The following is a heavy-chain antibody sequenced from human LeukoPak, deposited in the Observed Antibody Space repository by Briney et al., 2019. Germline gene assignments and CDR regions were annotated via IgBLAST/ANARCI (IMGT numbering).Heavy chain of an antibody. J-gene: IGHJ4*02. CDR1: GGSFSGYY. D-gene: IGHD5-18*01. CDR2: INHSGST. CDR3: ARGDTAMVTDFDY. V-gene: IGHV4-34*01. Sequence: PSETLSLTCAVYGGSFSGYYWGWIRQPPGKGLERIGEINHSGSTNYNPSLKGRVTISVDTSKNQFSLKLSSVTAADTAVYYCARGDTAMVTDFDYWGQGTLVTVSS.